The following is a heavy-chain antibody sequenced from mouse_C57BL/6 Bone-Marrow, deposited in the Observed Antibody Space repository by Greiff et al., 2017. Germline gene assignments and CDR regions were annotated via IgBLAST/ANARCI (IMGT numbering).Heavy chain of an antibody. V-gene: IGHV6-3*01. Sequence: EVKLEESGGGLVQPGGSMKLSCVASGFTFSNYWMNWVRQSPEKGLEWVAQIRLKSDNYATHYAESVKGRFTISRDDSKSSVYLQMNNLRAEDTGIYYCTGPQLLRQEYFDVWGTGTTVTVSS. J-gene: IGHJ1*03. D-gene: IGHD1-2*01. CDR1: GFTFSNYW. CDR2: IRLKSDNYAT. CDR3: TGPQLLRQEYFDV.